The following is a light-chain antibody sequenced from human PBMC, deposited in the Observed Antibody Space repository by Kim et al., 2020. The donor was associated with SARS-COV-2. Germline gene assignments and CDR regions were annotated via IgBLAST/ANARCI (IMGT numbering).Light chain of an antibody. Sequence: QSVLTQPPLLSGAPGQRVTISCTGSSSNIGTGYDVHWYQRLPGTAPKLLISANTNRPSGVPDRFSGSKSGTSASLAINGLPAEDEAEYYCQSFDSSLSAWVFGGGTQLTVL. J-gene: IGLJ3*02. CDR3: QSFDSSLSAWV. V-gene: IGLV1-40*01. CDR1: SSNIGTGYD. CDR2: ANT.